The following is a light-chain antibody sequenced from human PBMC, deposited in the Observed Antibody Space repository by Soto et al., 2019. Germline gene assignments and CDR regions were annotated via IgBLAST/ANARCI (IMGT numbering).Light chain of an antibody. V-gene: IGLV1-44*01. Sequence: QSALTQPPSASGTPGQRVTISCSGSSSNIGSNTVNWYQQLPGTAPKLLIYSNNQRPSGVPDRFSGSKSGTSASLAISGLQSEDEADYYCAAWDDSLNGVVFGGGTQLPVL. CDR3: AAWDDSLNGVV. CDR2: SNN. CDR1: SSNIGSNT. J-gene: IGLJ2*01.